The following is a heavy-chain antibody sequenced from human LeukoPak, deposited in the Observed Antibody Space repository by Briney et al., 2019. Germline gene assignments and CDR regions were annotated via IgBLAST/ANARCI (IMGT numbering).Heavy chain of an antibody. V-gene: IGHV3-74*01. CDR1: GFTFSSYW. CDR3: ARDHSYDYVWGSYRLDY. D-gene: IGHD3-16*02. Sequence: PGGSLRLSCAASGFTFSSYWMHWVRQAPGKGLVWVSRINSDGSSTSYADSVKGRFTISRDNAKNTLHLQMNSLRAEDTAVYYCARDHSYDYVWGSYRLDYWGQGTLVTVSS. CDR2: INSDGSST. J-gene: IGHJ4*02.